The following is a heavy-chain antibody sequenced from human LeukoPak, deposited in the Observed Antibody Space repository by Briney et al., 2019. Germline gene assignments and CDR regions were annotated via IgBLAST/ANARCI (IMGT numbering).Heavy chain of an antibody. V-gene: IGHV1-2*02. CDR1: GYIFTGYY. Sequence: GASVKVSCKASGYIFTGYYMHWVRQAPGQGLEWMGWINPNSGDTNYAQKFQGRVTMTRDTSISTAYMELSRLRSDDTAVYYCARRAGGEPPYSENFDYWGQGTLVTVSS. CDR2: INPNSGDT. D-gene: IGHD1-14*01. J-gene: IGHJ4*02. CDR3: ARRAGGEPPYSENFDY.